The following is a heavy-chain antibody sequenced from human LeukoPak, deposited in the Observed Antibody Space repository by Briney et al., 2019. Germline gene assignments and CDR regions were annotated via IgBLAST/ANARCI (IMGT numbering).Heavy chain of an antibody. CDR3: ARDIVAGPSNAFDI. CDR1: GFTFSSYW. CDR2: IKRDGSEK. Sequence: GGSLRLSCSAYGFTFSSYWMSWVPQAPGKGLEWVANIKRDGSEKYYVDSVKGRFTISRDNAKNSLYLQMNGLRAEDTAVYYCARDIVAGPSNAFDIWGQGTMVTVSS. V-gene: IGHV3-7*01. D-gene: IGHD2-15*01. J-gene: IGHJ3*02.